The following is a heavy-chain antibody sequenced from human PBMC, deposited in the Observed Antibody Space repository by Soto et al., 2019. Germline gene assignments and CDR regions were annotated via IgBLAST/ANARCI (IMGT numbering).Heavy chain of an antibody. J-gene: IGHJ6*02. V-gene: IGHV3-30-3*01. CDR2: ISYDGSNK. CDR1: GFTFSSYA. CDR3: ASLGGVTGTYYYYYGMDV. Sequence: GGSLRLSCAASGFTFSSYAMHWVRQAPGKGLEWVAVISYDGSNKYYADSVKGRFTISRDNSKNTLYLQMNSLRAEDTDVYYCASLGGVTGTYYYYYGMDVWGQGTTVTVSS. D-gene: IGHD1-20*01.